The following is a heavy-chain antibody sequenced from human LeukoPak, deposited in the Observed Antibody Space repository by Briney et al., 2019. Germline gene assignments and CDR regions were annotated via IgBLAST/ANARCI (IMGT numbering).Heavy chain of an antibody. D-gene: IGHD3-10*01. CDR3: ARDIGDYYGSGSYYPGFDP. CDR1: GYTFTSYD. CDR2: INPNSGGT. Sequence: ASVKVSCKASGYTFTSYDINWVRQAPGQGLEWMGWINPNSGGTNYAQKFQGRVTMTRDTSISTAYMELSRLRSDDTAVYYCARDIGDYYGSGSYYPGFDPWGQGTLVTVSS. J-gene: IGHJ5*02. V-gene: IGHV1-2*02.